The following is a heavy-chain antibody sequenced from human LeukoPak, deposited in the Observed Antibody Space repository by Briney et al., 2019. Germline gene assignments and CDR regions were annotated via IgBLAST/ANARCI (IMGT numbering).Heavy chain of an antibody. V-gene: IGHV5-51*01. J-gene: IGHJ6*03. CDR2: IYPGDSDT. D-gene: IGHD2-2*01. Sequence: GESLKISCKGSGYSFTSYWIGWVRQMPGKGLEWMGIIYPGDSDTRYSPPFQGQVTISTDKSISTADLQWSSLKASDTAMYYCARHVPDSTSPYYYYMDVWGKGTTVTISS. CDR1: GYSFTSYW. CDR3: ARHVPDSTSPYYYYMDV.